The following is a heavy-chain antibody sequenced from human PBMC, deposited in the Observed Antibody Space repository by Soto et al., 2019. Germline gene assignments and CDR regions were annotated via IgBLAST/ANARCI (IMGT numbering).Heavy chain of an antibody. Sequence: QVQLVESGGGVVQPGRSLRLSCAASGFTFSSYAMHWVRQAPGKGLEWVAVISYDGSNKYYADSVKGRFTISRDNSKNTLYLQMNSLRAEDTAVYYCARGGVWELPTYYFDYWGQGSLVTVS. J-gene: IGHJ4*02. D-gene: IGHD1-26*01. V-gene: IGHV3-30-3*01. CDR2: ISYDGSNK. CDR3: ARGGVWELPTYYFDY. CDR1: GFTFSSYA.